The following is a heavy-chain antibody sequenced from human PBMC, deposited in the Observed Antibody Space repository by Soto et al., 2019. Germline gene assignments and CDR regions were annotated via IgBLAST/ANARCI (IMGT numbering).Heavy chain of an antibody. D-gene: IGHD3-3*01. V-gene: IGHV4-34*01. J-gene: IGHJ6*04. CDR3: ARGFFSGLAF. CDR1: GGSFSGYY. CDR2: INHSGST. Sequence: PSETLSHTYAVYGGSFSGYYWSWIRQTPGKGLEWIGEINHSGSTNYNPSLKSRVTISVDTSKNQFSLKLSSVTAADTAVYYCARGFFSGLAFWGKGTTVPV.